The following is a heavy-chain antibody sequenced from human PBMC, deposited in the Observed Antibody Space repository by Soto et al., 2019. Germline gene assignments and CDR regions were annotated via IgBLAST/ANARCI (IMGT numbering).Heavy chain of an antibody. D-gene: IGHD5-18*01. CDR1: GGSISSYY. CDR2: IYTSGST. CDR3: ARDIGTAMVSGAFDI. V-gene: IGHV4-4*07. J-gene: IGHJ3*02. Sequence: SDTLSLTCTVSGGSISSYYWSWIRQPAGKGLEWIGRIYTSGSTNYNPSLKSRVTMSVDTSKNQFSLKLSSVTAADTAVYYCARDIGTAMVSGAFDIWGQGTMVTVSS.